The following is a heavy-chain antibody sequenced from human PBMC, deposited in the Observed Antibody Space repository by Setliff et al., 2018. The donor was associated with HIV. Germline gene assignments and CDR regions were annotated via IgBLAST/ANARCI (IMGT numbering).Heavy chain of an antibody. CDR3: VGHYYDPLTGYYVWFFDV. V-gene: IGHV3-15*05. Sequence: GGSLRLSCAASGFTFNKAWMSWVRQAPGKGLEWVGRIKSKTDGGTPDYAAPVKGRFTISRDDSRNTLYLQMNSMKSDDTATYYCVGHYYDPLTGYYVWFFDVWGQGTQVTVSS. J-gene: IGHJ4*01. D-gene: IGHD3-9*01. CDR1: GFTFNKAW. CDR2: IKSKTDGGTP.